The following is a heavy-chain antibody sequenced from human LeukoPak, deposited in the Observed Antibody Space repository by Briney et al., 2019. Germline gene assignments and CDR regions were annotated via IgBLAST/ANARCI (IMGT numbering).Heavy chain of an antibody. Sequence: GGSLRLSCAASGFSFSTYGMHWVRQAPGKGLEWVAVIGKDGRNKNNADAVRGRFTISRDNSKNTLYLQMDSLRAEDTAVYYCARDSITADNSLDYWGRGTLVTVSS. V-gene: IGHV3-33*08. CDR2: IGKDGRNK. J-gene: IGHJ4*02. CDR1: GFSFSTYG. D-gene: IGHD7-27*01. CDR3: ARDSITADNSLDY.